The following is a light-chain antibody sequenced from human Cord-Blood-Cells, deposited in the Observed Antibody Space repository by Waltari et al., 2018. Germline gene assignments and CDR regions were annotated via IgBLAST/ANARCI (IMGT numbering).Light chain of an antibody. J-gene: IGKJ2*01. CDR2: AAS. Sequence: DIQMTQYPSSLSASVGDRVTITCRASQSISSYLNWYQQKPGKAPKLLIYAASSLQRGVPARFSGSGSGTDFTLTISSLQPEDFATYYCQQSYSTPMYTFGQGTKLEIK. CDR1: QSISSY. CDR3: QQSYSTPMYT. V-gene: IGKV1-39*01.